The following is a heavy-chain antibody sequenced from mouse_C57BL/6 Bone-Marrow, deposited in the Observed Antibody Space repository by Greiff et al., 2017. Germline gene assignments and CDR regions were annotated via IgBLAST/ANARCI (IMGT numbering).Heavy chain of an antibody. Sequence: EVKLMESGPGLVKPSQSLSLTCSVTGYSITSGYYWNWIRQFPGNKLEWMGYISYDGSNNYNPSLKNRISITRDTSKNQFFLKLNSVTTEDTATYYCARAAYWGHGTLVTVSA. CDR3: ARAAY. J-gene: IGHJ3*01. CDR1: GYSITSGYY. V-gene: IGHV3-6*01. CDR2: ISYDGSN.